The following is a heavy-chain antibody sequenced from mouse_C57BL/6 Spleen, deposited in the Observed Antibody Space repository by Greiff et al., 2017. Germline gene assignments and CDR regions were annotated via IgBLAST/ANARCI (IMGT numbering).Heavy chain of an antibody. CDR2: IHPNSGST. CDR1: GYTFTSYW. Sequence: VQLQQPGAELVKPGASVKLSCKASGYTFTSYWMHWVKQRPGQGLEWIGMIHPNSGSTNYNEKFKSKATLTVDKSSSTAYMQLRSLTSEDSAVYYCARENYYGNYAMDYWGQGTSVTVSS. CDR3: ARENYYGNYAMDY. J-gene: IGHJ4*01. V-gene: IGHV1-64*01. D-gene: IGHD1-1*01.